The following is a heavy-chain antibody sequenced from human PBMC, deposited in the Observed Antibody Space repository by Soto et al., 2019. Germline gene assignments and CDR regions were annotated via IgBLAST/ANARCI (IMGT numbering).Heavy chain of an antibody. J-gene: IGHJ6*02. D-gene: IGHD3-3*01. CDR2: MNPNSGNT. CDR1: GYTFTSYD. CDR3: ARASQRITIFGVVIIRNYGMDV. V-gene: IGHV1-8*01. Sequence: AASVKVSCKASGYTFTSYDINWVRQATGQGLEWMGWMNPNSGNTGYAQKFQGRVTMTRNTSISTAYMELSSLRSEDTAVYYCARASQRITIFGVVIIRNYGMDVWGQGTTVTVSS.